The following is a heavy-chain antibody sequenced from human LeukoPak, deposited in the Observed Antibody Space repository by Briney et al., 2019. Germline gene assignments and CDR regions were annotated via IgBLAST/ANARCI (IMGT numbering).Heavy chain of an antibody. J-gene: IGHJ4*02. V-gene: IGHV4-34*01. CDR2: INHSGST. D-gene: IGHD2-2*01. Sequence: SETLSLTCAVYGGSFSGYYWSWIRQPPGKGLEWIGEINHSGSTNYNPSLKSRVTISVDTSKNQFSLKLSSVTAADTAVYYCARARGVVPAAYYFDYWGQGTLSPSPQ. CDR1: GGSFSGYY. CDR3: ARARGVVPAAYYFDY.